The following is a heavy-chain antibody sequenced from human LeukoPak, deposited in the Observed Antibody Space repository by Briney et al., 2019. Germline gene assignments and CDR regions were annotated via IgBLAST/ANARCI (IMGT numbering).Heavy chain of an antibody. CDR1: GYTFTIYY. Sequence: ASVKVSCKASGYTFTIYYMHWVRQAPGQGLEWMGRINPNSGGTNYAQKFQGRVTMTRDTSISTAYMELSRLRSDDTAVYYCAIYCSSTSCYSERLFDYWGQGTLVTVSS. J-gene: IGHJ4*02. CDR3: AIYCSSTSCYSERLFDY. V-gene: IGHV1-2*06. CDR2: INPNSGGT. D-gene: IGHD2-2*01.